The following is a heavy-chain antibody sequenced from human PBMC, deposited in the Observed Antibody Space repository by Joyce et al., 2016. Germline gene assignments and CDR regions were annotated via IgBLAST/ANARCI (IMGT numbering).Heavy chain of an antibody. D-gene: IGHD3-9*01. Sequence: QVQLVQSGAEVKKTGASVKVYCRASGYSFIDFYLHWVRQAPGQGLEWMGWNNPANGDTKYVQKFQGRVTMTRDTSIRTVYMDLSNLGSDDTAMYFCARTKGLWGTGLPEHVQYWGQGTLVTVTS. CDR3: ARTKGLWGTGLPEHVQY. CDR1: GYSFIDFY. CDR2: NNPANGDT. J-gene: IGHJ1*01. V-gene: IGHV1-2*02.